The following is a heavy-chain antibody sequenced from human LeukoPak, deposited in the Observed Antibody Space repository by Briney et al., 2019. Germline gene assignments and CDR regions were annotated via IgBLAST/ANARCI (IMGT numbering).Heavy chain of an antibody. CDR3: ARTTFYYYDSSGPTGI. CDR2: ISVYNGNT. D-gene: IGHD3-22*01. V-gene: IGHV1-18*01. CDR1: GYTFTSYG. J-gene: IGHJ3*02. Sequence: ASVKVSCKASGYTFTSYGISWVRQAPGQGLEWMGWISVYNGNTNYAQKLQGRVTMTTDTSTSTAYMELRSLRSDDTAVYYCARTTFYYYDSSGPTGIWGQGTMVTVSS.